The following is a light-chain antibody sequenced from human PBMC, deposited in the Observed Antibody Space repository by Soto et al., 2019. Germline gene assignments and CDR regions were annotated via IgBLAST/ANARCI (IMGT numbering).Light chain of an antibody. CDR2: GAS. CDR1: ETVAGSY. Sequence: EIVLTQSPGTLSLSPGERATLSCRVSETVAGSYLAWYQQKPGQAPRLLIHGASTRATGIADRFSGSGSGTDFTLTISSLQPEDVAAYYCQKYNSFPLTFGGGTKVDIK. CDR3: QKYNSFPLT. J-gene: IGKJ4*01. V-gene: IGKV3-20*01.